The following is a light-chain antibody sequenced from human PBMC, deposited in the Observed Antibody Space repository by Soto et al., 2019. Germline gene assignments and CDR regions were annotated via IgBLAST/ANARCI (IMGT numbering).Light chain of an antibody. V-gene: IGKV3-15*01. CDR1: QSVNNS. Sequence: EIVMTQSPATLSVSPGERATLSCRASQSVNNSLAWYQQKPGQAPRLLIYGASARATGIPARFSGSGSGTEFTLTISSLQSEDFAVYYCQQYNNWPFTFGGGTKVEIK. J-gene: IGKJ4*01. CDR2: GAS. CDR3: QQYNNWPFT.